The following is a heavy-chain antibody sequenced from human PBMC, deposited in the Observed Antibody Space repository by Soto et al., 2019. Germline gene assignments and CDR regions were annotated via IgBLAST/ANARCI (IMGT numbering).Heavy chain of an antibody. CDR1: GYTFTGYY. D-gene: IGHD6-13*01. CDR2: INPNSGGT. V-gene: IGHV1-2*02. J-gene: IGHJ5*02. Sequence: ASVKVSCKASGYTFTGYYMHWVRQAPGQGLEWMGWINPNSGGTNYAQKFQGRVTMTRDTSISTAYMELSRLRSDDTAVYYCAREGRIDAAGNGGWFVPWGEGTLVTVFS. CDR3: AREGRIDAAGNGGWFVP.